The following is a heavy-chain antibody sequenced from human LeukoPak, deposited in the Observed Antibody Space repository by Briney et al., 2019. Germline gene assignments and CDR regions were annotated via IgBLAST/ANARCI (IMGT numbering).Heavy chain of an antibody. Sequence: GGSLRLSCAASGFTFSSNAMHWVRQAPGKGLEWVAVISYDGSNKYYADSVKGRFTISRDNSKNTLYLQMNSLRAEDTAVYYCARFVDYWGQGTLVTVSS. V-gene: IGHV3-30-3*01. D-gene: IGHD5-24*01. CDR1: GFTFSSNA. CDR3: ARFVDY. J-gene: IGHJ4*02. CDR2: ISYDGSNK.